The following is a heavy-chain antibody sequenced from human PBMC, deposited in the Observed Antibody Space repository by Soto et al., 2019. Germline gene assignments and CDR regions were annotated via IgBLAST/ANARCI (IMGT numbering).Heavy chain of an antibody. V-gene: IGHV1-8*01. CDR2: VNPNNGDT. CDR1: GYTFSNYD. Sequence: QVQLVQSGAELKKPGASVKVSCKASGYTFSNYDVNWVRQATGQGPEWIGWVNPNNGDTGYAQKFQGRVTLTTDISTTTAYMELTSLRSEDTAIYYCAKVSRKGSAIDSDYWGQGTLITVSS. J-gene: IGHJ4*02. CDR3: AKVSRKGSAIDSDY. D-gene: IGHD3-10*01.